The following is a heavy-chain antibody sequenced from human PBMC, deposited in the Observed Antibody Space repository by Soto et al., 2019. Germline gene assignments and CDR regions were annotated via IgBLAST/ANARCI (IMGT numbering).Heavy chain of an antibody. CDR3: ANVAQAAAVFEN. CDR2: MSFEGTTR. D-gene: IGHD6-13*01. J-gene: IGHJ4*01. CDR1: GFRFNTYG. Sequence: SLRLSWVAFGFRFNTYGMHRARKAPGKGLEWLAVMSFEGTTRYYADSVKGRFSISRDNSRNTLYLQLNSLRRDDTAVHACANVAQAAAVFENWGNGTLVPVSS. V-gene: IGHV3-30*18.